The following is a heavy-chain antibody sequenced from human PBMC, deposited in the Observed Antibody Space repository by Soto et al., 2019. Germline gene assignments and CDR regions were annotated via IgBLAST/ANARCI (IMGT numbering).Heavy chain of an antibody. CDR1: DDSISSYY. J-gene: IGHJ4*02. CDR3: ARHFPIGNNWNFFAY. V-gene: IGHV4-59*13. CDR2: IFYTGGT. Sequence: QVQLQESGPGLVKPSETLSLTCTVSDDSISSYYWGWIRQPPGKGLEWIGYIFYTGGTNYNPSLKSRVTISIDTSKIQFSLKLSSVTAADTAVYYCARHFPIGNNWNFFAYWGQGTLVTVSS. D-gene: IGHD1-1*01.